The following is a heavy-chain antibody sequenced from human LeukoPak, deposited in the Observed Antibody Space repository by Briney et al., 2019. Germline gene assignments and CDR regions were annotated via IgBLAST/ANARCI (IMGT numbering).Heavy chain of an antibody. D-gene: IGHD6-6*01. CDR3: ASSEYSSSSPDY. Sequence: SETLSLTCTVSGGSISSYYWSWIRQPPGEGLEWIGYIYYSGSTTYNPSLKSRVRISVNTSKNQFSLKLSSVTAADTAVYYCASSEYSSSSPDYWGQGTLVTVSS. J-gene: IGHJ4*02. V-gene: IGHV4-59*01. CDR2: IYYSGST. CDR1: GGSISSYY.